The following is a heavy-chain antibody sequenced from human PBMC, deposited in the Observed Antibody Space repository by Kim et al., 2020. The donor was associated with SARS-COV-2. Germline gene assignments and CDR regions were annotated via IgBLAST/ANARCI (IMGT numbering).Heavy chain of an antibody. J-gene: IGHJ4*02. D-gene: IGHD3-22*01. Sequence: YADSVKGRFTVTRDNAKNLVFLQMNSLRDEDTAIYFCARPFSDSSGTPFDYWGQGSLVTVSS. CDR3: ARPFSDSSGTPFDY. V-gene: IGHV3-48*02.